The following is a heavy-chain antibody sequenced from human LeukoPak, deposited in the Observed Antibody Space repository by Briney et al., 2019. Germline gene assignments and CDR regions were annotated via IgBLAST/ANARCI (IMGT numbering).Heavy chain of an antibody. Sequence: GGSLRLSCAASGFTLSSYSMNWVRQAPGKGLEWVSFISSSRSSKYYADSVKGRFTISRDNAKNSLYLQMNSLRAEDTAVFYCARATNWGSWYFDLWGRGTLVTVSS. J-gene: IGHJ2*01. D-gene: IGHD7-27*01. CDR2: ISSSRSSK. V-gene: IGHV3-48*01. CDR3: ARATNWGSWYFDL. CDR1: GFTLSSYS.